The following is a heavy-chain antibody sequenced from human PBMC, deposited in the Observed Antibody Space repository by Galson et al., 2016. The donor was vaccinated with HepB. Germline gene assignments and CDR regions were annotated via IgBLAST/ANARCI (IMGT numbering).Heavy chain of an antibody. Sequence: SETLSLTCAVSGYSISSGYYWGWIRQPPGKGLEWIGSIYHSGSTYYNPSLKSRVTISVATSKNQFSLKLSSVTAADTAVYYCARGTAAAGTGLDYWGQGTLVTVSS. J-gene: IGHJ4*02. V-gene: IGHV4-38-2*01. CDR1: GYSISSGYY. CDR3: ARGTAAAGTGLDY. D-gene: IGHD6-13*01. CDR2: IYHSGST.